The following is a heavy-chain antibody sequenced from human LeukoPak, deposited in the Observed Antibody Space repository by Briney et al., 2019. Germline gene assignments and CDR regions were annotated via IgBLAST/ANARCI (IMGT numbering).Heavy chain of an antibody. V-gene: IGHV4-34*01. D-gene: IGHD3-3*01. CDR1: GGSFSGYY. CDR2: INHSGST. Sequence: SETLSLTCAVYGGSFSGYYWSWIRQPPGKGLEWIGEINHSGSTNYNPSLKSRVTISVDTSQNQFSLKLSSVTAADTAVYYCARRSDITIFGVVIGNYFDYWGQGTLVTVSS. J-gene: IGHJ4*02. CDR3: ARRSDITIFGVVIGNYFDY.